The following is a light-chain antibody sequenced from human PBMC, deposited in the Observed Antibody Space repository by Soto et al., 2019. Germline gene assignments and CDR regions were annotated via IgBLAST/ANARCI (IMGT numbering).Light chain of an antibody. J-gene: IGKJ5*01. CDR1: QSVSSY. CDR2: DAS. CDR3: QHYGSSPPVT. V-gene: IGKV3-11*01. Sequence: EIVLTQSPATLSLSPGERATLSCRASQSVSSYLAWYQQKPGQAPRLLIYDASNRATGIPARFSGSGSGTDFTLTISSLEPEDFAVYFCQHYGSSPPVTFGQGTRLELK.